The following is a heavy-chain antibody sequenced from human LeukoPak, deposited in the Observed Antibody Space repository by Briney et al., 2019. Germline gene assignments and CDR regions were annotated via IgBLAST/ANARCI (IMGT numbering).Heavy chain of an antibody. V-gene: IGHV4-30-2*01. CDR3: ARDAGNRPFDY. CDR1: GGSISSGGYY. Sequence: SETLSLTCTVSGGSISSGGYYWSWIRQPPGKGLEWIGYIYHSGSTYYNPSLKSRVTISVDRSKNQFSLKLSSVTAADTAVYYCARDAGNRPFDYWGQGTLVTVSS. D-gene: IGHD1-14*01. J-gene: IGHJ4*02. CDR2: IYHSGST.